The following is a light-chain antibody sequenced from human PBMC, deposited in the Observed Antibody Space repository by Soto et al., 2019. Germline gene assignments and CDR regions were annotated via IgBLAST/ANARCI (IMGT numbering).Light chain of an antibody. V-gene: IGKV3-20*01. J-gene: IGKJ1*01. CDR3: QQYGSSGT. Sequence: EIVLTQSPGTLSLSPGERATLSCRASQSVSNNYLAGYQHKPGQAPRLLIYGATNRATGIPGRFSGSGSGTAFTFTISRLEPEDFAVYYCQQYGSSGTFGQGTKVEIK. CDR2: GAT. CDR1: QSVSNNY.